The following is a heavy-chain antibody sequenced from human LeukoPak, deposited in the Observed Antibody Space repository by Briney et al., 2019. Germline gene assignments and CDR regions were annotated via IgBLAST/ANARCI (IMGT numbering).Heavy chain of an antibody. Sequence: SETLSLTCAVYGGSFSGYYWSWIRQPSGKGLEWIGEINHSGSTNYNPSLKSRVTISVDTSKNQFSLKLSSVTAADTAVYYCARHQRSSSWAYNWFDPWGQGTLVTVSS. J-gene: IGHJ5*02. CDR3: ARHQRSSSWAYNWFDP. CDR2: INHSGST. V-gene: IGHV4-34*01. D-gene: IGHD6-13*01. CDR1: GGSFSGYY.